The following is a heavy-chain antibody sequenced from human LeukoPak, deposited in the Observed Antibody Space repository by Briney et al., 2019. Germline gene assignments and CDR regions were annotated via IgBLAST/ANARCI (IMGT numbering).Heavy chain of an antibody. D-gene: IGHD3-10*01. CDR1: GFTFSSYW. CDR2: VNSDGSIA. V-gene: IGHV3-74*01. J-gene: IGHJ4*02. CDR3: VPGGQYFAS. Sequence: GGSLRLSCAASGFTFSSYWMHWVRQAPGKGLVWVSRVNSDGSIASYADNVKGRFTISRDNAKNTLYLQMNSLRAEDTAVYHCVPGGQYFASWGQGTLVTVSS.